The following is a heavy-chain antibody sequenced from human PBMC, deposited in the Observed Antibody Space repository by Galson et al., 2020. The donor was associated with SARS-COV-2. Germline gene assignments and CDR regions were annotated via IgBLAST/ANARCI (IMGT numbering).Heavy chain of an antibody. V-gene: IGHV2-70*01. D-gene: IGHD6-19*01. J-gene: IGHJ6*02. CDR3: ARSTVAAYPHYYYCGMDV. CDR2: IDWDDDK. CDR1: GFSLSTSGMC. Sequence: SGPTLVKPTQTLTLTCTFSGFSLSTSGMCVSWIRQPPGKALEWLALIDWDDDKYYSTSLKTRLTISKDTSKNQVVLTMTNMDPVDTATYYCARSTVAAYPHYYYCGMDVWGQGTTVTVSS.